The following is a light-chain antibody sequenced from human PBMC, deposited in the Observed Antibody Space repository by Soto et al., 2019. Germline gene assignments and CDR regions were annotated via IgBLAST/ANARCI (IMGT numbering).Light chain of an antibody. Sequence: DIVMTQSPDSLAVSLGERATINCKSSQTVLYSPNNKNFLAWYQQKPGQPPKLLIYWASTRESGVPDRFSGSGSGTDFTLTINSLQAEDVAVYYCQQYYSIPLTFGGGTKVEIK. CDR2: WAS. CDR3: QQYYSIPLT. J-gene: IGKJ4*01. V-gene: IGKV4-1*01. CDR1: QTVLYSPNNKNF.